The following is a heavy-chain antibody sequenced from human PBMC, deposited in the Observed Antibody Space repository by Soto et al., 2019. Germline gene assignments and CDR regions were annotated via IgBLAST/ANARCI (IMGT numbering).Heavy chain of an antibody. CDR2: ISAYNGNT. CDR3: ARDSPLGYCSSTSCYASLQNWFDP. J-gene: IGHJ5*02. Sequence: ASVKVSCKASGYTFTSYGISWVRQAPGQGLEWMGWISAYNGNTNYAQKLQGRVTMTTDTSTSTAYMELRSLRSDDTAVYYCARDSPLGYCSSTSCYASLQNWFDPWGQGTLVTVSS. V-gene: IGHV1-18*01. D-gene: IGHD2-2*01. CDR1: GYTFTSYG.